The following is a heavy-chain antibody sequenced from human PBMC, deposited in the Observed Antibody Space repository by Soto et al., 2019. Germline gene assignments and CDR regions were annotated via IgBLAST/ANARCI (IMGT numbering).Heavy chain of an antibody. CDR3: AKDQYSSPSGDAFDI. CDR1: GFTFSSYG. V-gene: IGHV3-30*18. D-gene: IGHD6-6*01. J-gene: IGHJ3*02. CDR2: ISYDGSNK. Sequence: QVQLVESGGGVVQPGRSLRLSCAASGFTFSSYGMHWVRQAPGKGLEWVAVISYDGSNKYYADSVKGRFTISRDNSKNTLYLQMNSLRAEDTDVYYCAKDQYSSPSGDAFDIWGQGTMVTVSS.